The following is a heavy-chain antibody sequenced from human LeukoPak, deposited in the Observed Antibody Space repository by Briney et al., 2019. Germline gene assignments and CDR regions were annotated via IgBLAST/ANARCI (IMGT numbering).Heavy chain of an antibody. V-gene: IGHV4-34*01. J-gene: IGHJ4*02. Sequence: SETLSLTCAVYGGSFSGYYWSWIRQPPGKGLEWIGEINHSGSTNYNPSLKSRVTISVDTSKNQFSLKLSSVTAADTAVYYCARTNQQLAPSDYWGQGTLVTVSS. CDR2: INHSGST. CDR1: GGSFSGYY. D-gene: IGHD6-13*01. CDR3: ARTNQQLAPSDY.